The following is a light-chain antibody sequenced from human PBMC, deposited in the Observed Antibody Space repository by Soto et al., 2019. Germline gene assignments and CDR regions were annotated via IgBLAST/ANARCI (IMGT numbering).Light chain of an antibody. CDR2: DAS. Sequence: VLTQSPATLSLSPGKRATLSCRASESVDFHLAWYQQKPGQAPRLLMYDASLRATGVPDRFSGSGSGTELTVIISSLQSEDSEVYYCQQYNSWLWTFGQGTKGDI. CDR1: ESVDFH. CDR3: QQYNSWLWT. V-gene: IGKV3D-15*01. J-gene: IGKJ1*01.